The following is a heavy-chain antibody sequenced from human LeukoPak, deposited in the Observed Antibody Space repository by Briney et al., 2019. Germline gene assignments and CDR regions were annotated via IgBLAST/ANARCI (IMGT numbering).Heavy chain of an antibody. D-gene: IGHD2-15*01. CDR2: ITPLFGTA. CDR1: GHTFSSYG. J-gene: IGHJ1*01. Sequence: SVKVSCKASGHTFSSYGISWVRQRPGQGLEWMRGITPLFGTANYAQKFQGRVTITADESASTAYMELSSLRSEDTAVYYCARGLSDIRSLIAHWGQGTLVTVSS. CDR3: ARGLSDIRSLIAH. V-gene: IGHV1-69*13.